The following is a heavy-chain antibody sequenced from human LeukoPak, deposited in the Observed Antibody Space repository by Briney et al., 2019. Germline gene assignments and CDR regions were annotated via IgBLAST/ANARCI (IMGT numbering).Heavy chain of an antibody. CDR3: TRGSSGRRDN. CDR2: MNPTSCNT. D-gene: IGHD6-19*01. Sequence: AGVTVSFMSCVYTFTSCVINWVRPAAGRGVALMGWMNPTSCNTGYGQSFQGRITMPRDISIGTAYMELSNLTAEDTAIYYCTRGSSGRRDNWGQGTLVTVSA. CDR1: VYTFTSCV. V-gene: IGHV1-8*01. J-gene: IGHJ4*02.